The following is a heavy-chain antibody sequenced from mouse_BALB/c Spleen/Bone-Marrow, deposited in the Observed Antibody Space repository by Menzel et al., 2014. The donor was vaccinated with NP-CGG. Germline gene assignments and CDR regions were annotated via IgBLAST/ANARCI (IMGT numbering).Heavy chain of an antibody. Sequence: VQLQHPGPELVKPGASVKISCKPSGYTFTDYTLHWVKQSHGKSLEWIGGVNPNIGGTSYNQKFKGKASLTVNKSSTTAYMELRSLTSEDSAVYYCARGRWYYWGQGTTLTVSS. CDR3: ARGRWYY. CDR1: GYTFTDYT. CDR2: VNPNIGGT. J-gene: IGHJ2*01. V-gene: IGHV1-22*01. D-gene: IGHD2-3*01.